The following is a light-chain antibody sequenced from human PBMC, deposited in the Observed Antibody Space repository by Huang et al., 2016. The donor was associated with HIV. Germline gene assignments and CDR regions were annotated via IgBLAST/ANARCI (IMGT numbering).Light chain of an antibody. Sequence: DIVMTQSPDSLFVSLGERATITCSSSQSIFFYSNSRNCLAWYQQKPGQPPKLLISSASEREFGVPDRFSGSGSETDFTLTISNRQAEDAATYYCQQYYSTPLSFARGTKVEI. J-gene: IGKJ4*01. CDR1: QSIFFYSNSRNC. V-gene: IGKV4-1*01. CDR2: SAS. CDR3: QQYYSTPLS.